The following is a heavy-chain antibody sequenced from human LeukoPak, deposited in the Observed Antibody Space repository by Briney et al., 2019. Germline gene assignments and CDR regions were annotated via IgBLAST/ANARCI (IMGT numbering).Heavy chain of an antibody. Sequence: GRSLRLSCEASGFTFEDYPMHWVRQAPGKGLEWVSEISWNSGDRGYADPVKDRFTISRDNAKNSLYLQMNSLRAEDTAVYYCARSLGGYSGYDLDYFDYWGQGTLVTVSS. CDR2: ISWNSGDR. J-gene: IGHJ4*02. CDR3: ARSLGGYSGYDLDYFDY. CDR1: GFTFEDYP. V-gene: IGHV3-9*01. D-gene: IGHD5-12*01.